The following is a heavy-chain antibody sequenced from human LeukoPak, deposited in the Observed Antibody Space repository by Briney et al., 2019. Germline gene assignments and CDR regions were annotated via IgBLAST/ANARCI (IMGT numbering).Heavy chain of an antibody. Sequence: PSETLSLTCSVSGGSVSSGSYYWSWIRRPAGKGLEWIGRIYNSGSTKYNPSLKSRVTMSVDTYKNQFSLKLRSVTAADTAVYYCARIRLNTKGNYVDVWGKGTTVTISS. CDR2: IYNSGST. J-gene: IGHJ6*03. D-gene: IGHD2-8*01. CDR3: ARIRLNTKGNYVDV. V-gene: IGHV4-61*02. CDR1: GGSVSSGSYY.